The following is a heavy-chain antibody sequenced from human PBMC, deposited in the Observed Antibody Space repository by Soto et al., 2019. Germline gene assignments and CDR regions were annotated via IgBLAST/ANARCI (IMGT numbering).Heavy chain of an antibody. Sequence: QVQLVESGGGVVQPGRSLRLSCAASGFTFSSYAMHWVRQAPGKGLEWVAVISYDGSNKYYADSVKGRFTISRDNSKNPLYLQMNSLRAEDTAVYYCARDWWIRMATSPGWGQGTLVTVSS. D-gene: IGHD5-12*01. J-gene: IGHJ4*02. CDR1: GFTFSSYA. CDR2: ISYDGSNK. CDR3: ARDWWIRMATSPG. V-gene: IGHV3-30-3*01.